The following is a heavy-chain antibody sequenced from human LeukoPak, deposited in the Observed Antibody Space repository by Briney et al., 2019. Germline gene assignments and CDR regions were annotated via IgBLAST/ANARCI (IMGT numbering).Heavy chain of an antibody. CDR2: ISGSGGST. Sequence: SGGSLSLSCAASGFTFSSYAMSWVRQAPGKGLEWVSAISGSGGSTYYADSVKGRSTISRDNSKNTLYLQMNSLRAEDTAVYYCAKDGVGANDYWGQGTLVTVSS. D-gene: IGHD1-26*01. V-gene: IGHV3-23*01. CDR1: GFTFSSYA. J-gene: IGHJ4*02. CDR3: AKDGVGANDY.